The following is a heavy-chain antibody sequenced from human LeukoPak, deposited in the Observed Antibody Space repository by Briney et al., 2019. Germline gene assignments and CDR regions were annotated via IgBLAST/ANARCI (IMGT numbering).Heavy chain of an antibody. CDR3: AREGVYSNGPFDY. Sequence: GRSLRLSCAASGFTFSSYAMHWVRQAPGKGLEWVAVISHDGNNKYNADSVKGRFTISRDNSKNTLYLQTNSLRAEDTAVYYCAREGVYSNGPFDYWGQGTPVTVSS. CDR2: ISHDGNNK. D-gene: IGHD5-18*01. CDR1: GFTFSSYA. J-gene: IGHJ4*02. V-gene: IGHV3-30-3*01.